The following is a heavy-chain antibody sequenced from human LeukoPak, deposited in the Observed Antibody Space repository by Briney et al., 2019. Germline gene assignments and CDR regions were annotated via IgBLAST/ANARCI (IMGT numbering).Heavy chain of an antibody. CDR2: IKEDGSEK. CDR3: ARSRSGYYEHY. V-gene: IGHV3-7*01. CDR1: GFTFSNYW. D-gene: IGHD5-12*01. J-gene: IGHJ4*02. Sequence: GGSLRLSCAASGFTFSNYWMTGVRQAPGKGLEWVANIKEDGSEKYYVDSVKGRFTISRDNAKNSLSLQLNSLSAEDTAVYYCARSRSGYYEHYWGQGTLVTVSS.